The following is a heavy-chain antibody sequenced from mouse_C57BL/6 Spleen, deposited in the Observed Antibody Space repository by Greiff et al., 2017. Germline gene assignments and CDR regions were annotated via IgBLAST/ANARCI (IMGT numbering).Heavy chain of an antibody. CDR2: ILPGSGST. CDR3: ARRSYYYGSSFYAMDY. V-gene: IGHV1-9*01. Sequence: VQLVESGAELMKPGASVKLSCKATGYTFTGYWIEWVKQRPGHGLEWIGEILPGSGSTNYNEKFKGKATFTADTSSNTAYMQLSSLTTEDSAIYYCARRSYYYGSSFYAMDYWGQGTSVTVSS. CDR1: GYTFTGYW. D-gene: IGHD1-1*01. J-gene: IGHJ4*01.